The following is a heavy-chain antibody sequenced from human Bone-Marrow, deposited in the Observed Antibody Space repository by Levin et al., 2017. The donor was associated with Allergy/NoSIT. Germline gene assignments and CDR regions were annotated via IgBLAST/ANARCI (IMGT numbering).Heavy chain of an antibody. Sequence: GESLKISCTASGFTFSTYSMKWVRQAPGKGLEWVSTISRTSSYIYYADSVKGRFTISRDNAKNSLYLQMNSLRAEDTAVYDCARRVGWFREGEGFHYIDVWGKGTTVIVSS. CDR1: GFTFSTYS. CDR3: ARRVGWFREGEGFHYIDV. J-gene: IGHJ6*03. D-gene: IGHD3-16*01. V-gene: IGHV3-21*01. CDR2: ISRTSSYI.